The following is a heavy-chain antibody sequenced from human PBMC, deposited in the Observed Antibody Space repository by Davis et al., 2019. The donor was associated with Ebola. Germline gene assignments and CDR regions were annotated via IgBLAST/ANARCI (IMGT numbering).Heavy chain of an antibody. Sequence: GESLKISCAASGFSISTSWMSWVRQAPGKGLEWVGFIRSKASGGTTAYAASVKGRFTISRDNAKNSLYLQMSSLRAEDTAVYYCARGPSTGNSFSYWGQGTLVTVSS. CDR2: IRSKASGGTT. J-gene: IGHJ4*02. V-gene: IGHV3-48*04. CDR1: GFSISTSW. CDR3: ARGPSTGNSFSY. D-gene: IGHD6-13*01.